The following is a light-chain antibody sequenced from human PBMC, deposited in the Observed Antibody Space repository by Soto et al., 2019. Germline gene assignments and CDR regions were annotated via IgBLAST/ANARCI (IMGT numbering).Light chain of an antibody. Sequence: EIVLTQSPGTLSLSPGERATLSCRASQSVSSSYLAWYQQKPGQAPRLLIYGASSRATGIPDRFSGSGSGTDFTLTISRLEPEDVAVYYCQQYGSSPIFTCGPGTKVDIK. CDR1: QSVSSSY. V-gene: IGKV3-20*01. CDR3: QQYGSSPIFT. CDR2: GAS. J-gene: IGKJ3*01.